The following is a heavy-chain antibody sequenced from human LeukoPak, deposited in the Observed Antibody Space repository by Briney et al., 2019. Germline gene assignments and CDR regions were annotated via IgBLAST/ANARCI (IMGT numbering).Heavy chain of an antibody. V-gene: IGHV3-7*01. CDR2: VNRDGSET. J-gene: IGHJ4*02. CDR1: GFALSSHW. D-gene: IGHD3-3*01. CDR3: ARQHYDFWSGSQFFDY. Sequence: GGSLRLSCAASGFALSSHWMTWVRQVPGRGPEWVANVNRDGSETYYLDSVKGRFTISKDNAKNSLYLQMNSLRAEDTAVYYCARQHYDFWSGSQFFDYWGQGTLVTVSS.